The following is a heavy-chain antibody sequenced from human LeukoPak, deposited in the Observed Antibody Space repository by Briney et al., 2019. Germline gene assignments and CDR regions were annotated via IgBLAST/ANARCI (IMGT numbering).Heavy chain of an antibody. Sequence: SETLSLTCTVSGRSISSYYWSWIRPPPGKGLEWIGYISYSGSTNYNPSLKSRVTISVGTSKNQFSLKLSSVTAADTAVYDCARVKEGEGTTVGIDYWGQGTLVTVSS. CDR2: ISYSGST. V-gene: IGHV4-59*01. CDR3: ARVKEGEGTTVGIDY. CDR1: GRSISSYY. D-gene: IGHD4-17*01. J-gene: IGHJ4*02.